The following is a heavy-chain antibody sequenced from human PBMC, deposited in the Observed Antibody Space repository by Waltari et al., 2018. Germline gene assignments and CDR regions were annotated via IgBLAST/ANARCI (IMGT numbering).Heavy chain of an antibody. CDR2: INPSGGST. CDR1: GYTFTSYY. CDR3: ARAGGHIVVVGDAFDI. V-gene: IGHV1-46*01. Sequence: QVQLVQSGAEVKKPGASVKVSCKASGYTFTSYYMHWVRQAPGQGLEWMGIINPSGGSTSYAQKFQGRVTMTRDTSTSTVYMELSSLRSEDTAVYYCARAGGHIVVVGDAFDIWGQGTMVTVSS. D-gene: IGHD2-21*01. J-gene: IGHJ3*02.